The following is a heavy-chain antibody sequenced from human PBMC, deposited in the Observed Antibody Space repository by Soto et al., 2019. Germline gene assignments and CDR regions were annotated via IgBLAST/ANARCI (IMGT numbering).Heavy chain of an antibody. CDR1: GYTFTGYY. V-gene: IGHV1-2*02. Sequence: GASVKVSCKASGYTFTGYYMHWVRQAPGQGLEWMGWINPNSGGTNYAQKFQGRVTMTRDTSISTAYMELSRLRSDDTAVYYCARSRHGISTGTTLFPWGQGTLVTVSS. CDR3: ARSRHGISTGTTLFP. CDR2: INPNSGGT. J-gene: IGHJ5*02. D-gene: IGHD1-7*01.